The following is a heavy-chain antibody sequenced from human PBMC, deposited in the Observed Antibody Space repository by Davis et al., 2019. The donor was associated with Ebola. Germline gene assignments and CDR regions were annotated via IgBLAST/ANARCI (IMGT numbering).Heavy chain of an antibody. CDR2: IYHSGST. CDR3: ARDQEDCTNGVCYDYWYFDL. J-gene: IGHJ2*01. V-gene: IGHV4-30-2*01. D-gene: IGHD2-8*01. Sequence: LRLSCAVSGGSISSGGYSWSWIRQPPGKGLEWIGYIYHSGSTYYNPSLKSRVTISVDRSKNQFSLKLSSVTAADTAVYYCARDQEDCTNGVCYDYWYFDLWGRGTLVTVSS. CDR1: GGSISSGGYS.